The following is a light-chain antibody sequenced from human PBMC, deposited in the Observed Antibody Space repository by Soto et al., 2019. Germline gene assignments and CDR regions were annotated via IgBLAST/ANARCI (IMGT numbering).Light chain of an antibody. V-gene: IGLV2-8*01. Sequence: QSVLTQPPSASGSPGQSVTISCTGTSSDVGGYNYVSWYQQHPGKAPKLIIYEVSERPSGVPDRFSGSKSGNTASLTVSGLQAEDEADYYCSSYAGNNKYVIFGGGTKLTVL. CDR2: EVS. J-gene: IGLJ2*01. CDR1: SSDVGGYNY. CDR3: SSYAGNNKYVI.